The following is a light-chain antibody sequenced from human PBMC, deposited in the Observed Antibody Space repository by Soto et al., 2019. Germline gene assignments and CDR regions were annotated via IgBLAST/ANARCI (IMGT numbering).Light chain of an antibody. CDR3: SSYTSSSTRV. V-gene: IGLV2-14*01. J-gene: IGLJ2*01. Sequence: QYALTQSASGSGSPGQSITISCTGTSSDVGGYNYVSWYQQHPGKAPKLMIYDVSNRPSGVSNRFSGSKSGNTASLTISGLQAEDEADYYCSSYTSSSTRVFGGGTKVTVL. CDR2: DVS. CDR1: SSDVGGYNY.